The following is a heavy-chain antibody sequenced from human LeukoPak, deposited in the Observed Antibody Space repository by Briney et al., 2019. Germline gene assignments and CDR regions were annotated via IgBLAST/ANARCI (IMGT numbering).Heavy chain of an antibody. Sequence: PGRSLRLSCAASGFTFSSYAMHWVRQAPGKGLEWVAVISYDGSNKYYADSVKGRFTISRDNSKNTLYLQMNSLRAEDTAVYYCATEISSAEGNFDYWGQGTLVTVSS. CDR1: GFTFSSYA. J-gene: IGHJ4*02. CDR3: ATEISSAEGNFDY. V-gene: IGHV3-30-3*01. D-gene: IGHD3-22*01. CDR2: ISYDGSNK.